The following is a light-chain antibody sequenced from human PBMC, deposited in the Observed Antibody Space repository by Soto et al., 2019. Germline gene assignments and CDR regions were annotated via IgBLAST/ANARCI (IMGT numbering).Light chain of an antibody. CDR1: QSVSSN. CDR2: GAS. CDR3: QQYNNWPWT. Sequence: EIVMTQSPATLSVSPGERATLSCRASQSVSSNLAWYQQKPGQAPRLLIYGASTRATGIPARFSGSGSGTEFTLTFISLQSEDFAVYYCQQYNNWPWTFGQGTKVDIK. V-gene: IGKV3-15*01. J-gene: IGKJ1*01.